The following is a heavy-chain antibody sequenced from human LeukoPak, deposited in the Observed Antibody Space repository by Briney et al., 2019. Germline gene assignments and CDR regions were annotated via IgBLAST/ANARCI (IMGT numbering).Heavy chain of an antibody. CDR1: GASISSYY. D-gene: IGHD6-13*01. V-gene: IGHV4-59*08. J-gene: IGHJ4*02. CDR3: ARRGQGGYSSTWYFDY. CDR2: IYYSGST. Sequence: SETLSLTCTVSGASISSYYWNWIRQPPGKGLEWIGYIYYSGSTNYNPSLKSRVTMSLDTSKNQFSLKLSSVTAADTAVYYCARRGQGGYSSTWYFDYWGQGTLVTVSS.